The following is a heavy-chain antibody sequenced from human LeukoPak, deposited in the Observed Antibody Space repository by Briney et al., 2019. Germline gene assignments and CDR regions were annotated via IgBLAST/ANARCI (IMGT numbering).Heavy chain of an antibody. Sequence: GSLRLSCAASGFTVSSYYMSWVRQAPGKGLEWVSVIYSGGSTDYADSVKGRFTISRDNSKNTLYLQMNSLRAEDTAVYYCARARSRVRELGGYWGKGTLVTVSS. V-gene: IGHV3-53*05. J-gene: IGHJ4*02. CDR1: GFTVSSYY. CDR2: IYSGGST. CDR3: ARARSRVRELGGY. D-gene: IGHD1-26*01.